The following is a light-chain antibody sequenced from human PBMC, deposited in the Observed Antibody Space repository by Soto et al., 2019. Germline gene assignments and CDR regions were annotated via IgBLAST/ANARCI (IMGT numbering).Light chain of an antibody. V-gene: IGLV2-14*01. CDR1: SSDIGAYNH. J-gene: IGLJ1*01. CDR2: SVS. CDR3: QSYDSTFV. Sequence: SALTQPASVSGSPGQSITISCSGSSSDIGAYNHVAWFQQFPGKTPKLVIYSVSDRPSGVSYRFSGSKSGNTASLTISGLQAEDEADYYCQSYDSTFVFGTGTKVTV.